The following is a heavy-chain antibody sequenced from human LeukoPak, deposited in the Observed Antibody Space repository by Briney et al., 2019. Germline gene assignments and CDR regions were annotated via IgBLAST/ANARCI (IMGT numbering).Heavy chain of an antibody. CDR2: IKQDGSEK. Sequence: GGSLRLSCAASGFIIISYRMSWVRQAPGKGLEWVANIKQDGSEKYYVDSVKGRFTISRDNAKNSLYLQMSSLRAEDTAVYYCARVRDGYKPPKLSSYYYMDVWGKGTTVTISS. D-gene: IGHD5-24*01. J-gene: IGHJ6*03. V-gene: IGHV3-7*01. CDR3: ARVRDGYKPPKLSSYYYMDV. CDR1: GFIIISYR.